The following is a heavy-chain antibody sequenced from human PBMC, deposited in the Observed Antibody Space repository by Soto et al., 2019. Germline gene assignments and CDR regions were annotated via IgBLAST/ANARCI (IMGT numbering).Heavy chain of an antibody. J-gene: IGHJ3*02. D-gene: IGHD3-22*01. CDR3: AADPSYYDSSGYYPGAFDI. CDR1: GFTFTSSA. V-gene: IGHV1-58*01. CDR2: IVVGSGNT. Sequence: QMQLVQSGPEVKKPGTSVKVSCKASGFTFTSSAVQWVRQARGQRLEWIGWIVVGSGNTNYAQKFQERVTITRGMSTSTAYMELSSLRSEDTAVYYCAADPSYYDSSGYYPGAFDIWGQGTMVTVSS.